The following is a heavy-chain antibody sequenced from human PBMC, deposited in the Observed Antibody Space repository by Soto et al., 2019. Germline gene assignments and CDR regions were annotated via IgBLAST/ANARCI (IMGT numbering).Heavy chain of an antibody. D-gene: IGHD2-15*01. J-gene: IGHJ4*02. V-gene: IGHV1-18*01. CDR1: GYTFTHFG. CDR2: ISAYNGNT. CDR3: VSGSTPMDD. Sequence: QVQLVQSGAEVKKPGASVNVSFKTSGYTFTHFGSSWVRQAPGQGLEWMGWISAYNGNTNYAQNFQGRVTMTTDTSTSTTYMELGSLRCHDTAVYYCVSGSTPMDDWAPGPRVTSSS.